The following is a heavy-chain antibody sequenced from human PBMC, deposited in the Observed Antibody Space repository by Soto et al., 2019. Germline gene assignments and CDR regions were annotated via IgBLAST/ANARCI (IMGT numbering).Heavy chain of an antibody. CDR2: IIPIFGTA. CDR1: GGTFSNYA. D-gene: IGHD1-7*01. V-gene: IGHV1-69*01. CDR3: ARYRGCWELHGPQIFEY. Sequence: QVQLVQSGAEVKKPGSSVKVSCKASGGTFSNYAISWVRQAPGQGLEWMGGIIPIFGTANYAQKLQGRVTITADESTSTAYMELSSLRSEDTAVYYCARYRGCWELHGPQIFEYWGQGHLVFLSS. J-gene: IGHJ4*02.